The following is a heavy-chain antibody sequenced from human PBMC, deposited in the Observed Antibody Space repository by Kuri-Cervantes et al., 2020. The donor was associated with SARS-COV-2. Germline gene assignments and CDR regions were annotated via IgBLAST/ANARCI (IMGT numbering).Heavy chain of an antibody. J-gene: IGHJ4*02. Sequence: ASVKVSCKASGYTFTGYYMHWVRQAPGQGPEWMGWINPNSGGTDYAQKFQGRVTMTRDTSISTAYMELSRLRSDDTAVYYCARDNRWGVYLTPFDYWGQGTLVTVSS. V-gene: IGHV1-2*02. D-gene: IGHD6-13*01. CDR1: GYTFTGYY. CDR3: ARDNRWGVYLTPFDY. CDR2: INPNSGGT.